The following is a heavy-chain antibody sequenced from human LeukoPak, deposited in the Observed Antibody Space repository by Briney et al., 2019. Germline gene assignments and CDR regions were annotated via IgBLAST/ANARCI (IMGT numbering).Heavy chain of an antibody. CDR3: AKDISGSFWSGYPQGVDY. CDR2: ISWNSGSI. Sequence: GRSLRLSCAAFGFTFDDYAMHWVRQAPGKGLEWVSGISWNSGSIGYADSVKGRFTISRDNAKNSLYLQMNSLRAEDTALYYCAKDISGSFWSGYPQGVDYWGQGTLVTVSS. J-gene: IGHJ4*02. D-gene: IGHD3-3*01. CDR1: GFTFDDYA. V-gene: IGHV3-9*01.